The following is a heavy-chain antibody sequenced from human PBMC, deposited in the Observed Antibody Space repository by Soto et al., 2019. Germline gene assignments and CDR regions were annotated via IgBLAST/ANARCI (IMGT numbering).Heavy chain of an antibody. CDR1: GGSINSFY. V-gene: IGHV4-59*01. Sequence: SETLSLTCSVLGGSINSFYWSWIRQPPGKGLEWVGYIHYTGSTNYNPSLKSRLTISVDTSKNQFSLKLSSVTAADTAVYYCGRGAWSLDLWGPGIRVTVSS. D-gene: IGHD6-19*01. CDR2: IHYTGST. CDR3: GRGAWSLDL. J-gene: IGHJ4*02.